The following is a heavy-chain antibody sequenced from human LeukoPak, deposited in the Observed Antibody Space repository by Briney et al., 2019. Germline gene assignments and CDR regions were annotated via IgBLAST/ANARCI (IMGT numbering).Heavy chain of an antibody. D-gene: IGHD2-15*01. V-gene: IGHV3-23*01. Sequence: GGSLRLSCAAFGFTFSSYAMSWVPEAPGKGREWVSAISGSGGSAYYADSVKGRFTISRDNSKNTLYLQMNSLRAEDTAVYYCAKTVRGGSFHAFDIWGQGTMVTVSS. CDR3: AKTVRGGSFHAFDI. CDR1: GFTFSSYA. CDR2: ISGSGGSA. J-gene: IGHJ3*02.